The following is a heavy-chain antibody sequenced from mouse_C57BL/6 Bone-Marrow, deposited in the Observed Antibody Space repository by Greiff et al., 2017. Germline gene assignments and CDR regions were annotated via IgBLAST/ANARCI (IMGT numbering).Heavy chain of an antibody. V-gene: IGHV1-81*01. D-gene: IGHD1-1*01. Sequence: VQRVESGAELARPGASVKLSCKASGYTFTSYGISWVKQRTGQGLEWIGEIYPRSGNTYYNEKFKGQATLTADNSSSTAYMELRRLTSEDSAVYFCATDYYGSSYWWYFDVGGTGTTVTVSS. CDR1: GYTFTSYG. CDR3: ATDYYGSSYWWYFDV. J-gene: IGHJ1*03. CDR2: IYPRSGNT.